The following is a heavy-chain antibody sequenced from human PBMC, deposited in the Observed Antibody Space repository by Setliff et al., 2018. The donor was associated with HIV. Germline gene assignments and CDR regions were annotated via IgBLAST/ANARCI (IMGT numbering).Heavy chain of an antibody. CDR3: ARGTSGGHSSGYYYFDY. V-gene: IGHV4-39*01. J-gene: IGHJ4*01. Sequence: SETLSLTCTVSGGSISSSSYYWGWIRQPPGKGLEWIGSIYYSGNTYYNPSLKSRVTISVDTSKKQFSLRLSSVTAADTAVYYCARGTSGGHSSGYYYFDYWGHGTLVTVSS. CDR1: GGSISSSSYY. D-gene: IGHD3-22*01. CDR2: IYYSGNT.